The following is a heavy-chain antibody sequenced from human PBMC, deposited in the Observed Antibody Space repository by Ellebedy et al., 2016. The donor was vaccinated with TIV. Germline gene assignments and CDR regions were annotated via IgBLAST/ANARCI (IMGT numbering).Heavy chain of an antibody. Sequence: ASVKVSCKASGYTFSSYGISWVRQAPGQGLEWMGWISAYNGDTNYAQKFQGRVTMTTDTFASTAYLELRSLRSDDTAVYYCARGFYEKFDPWGQGTLITVSS. V-gene: IGHV1-18*04. CDR2: ISAYNGDT. D-gene: IGHD2/OR15-2a*01. CDR3: ARGFYEKFDP. CDR1: GYTFSSYG. J-gene: IGHJ5*02.